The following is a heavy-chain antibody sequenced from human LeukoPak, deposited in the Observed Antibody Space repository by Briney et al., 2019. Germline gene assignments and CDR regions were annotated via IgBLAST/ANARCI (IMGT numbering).Heavy chain of an antibody. V-gene: IGHV1-18*01. CDR2: ISAYNGNT. Sequence: ASVKVSCKASGYTFTSYDINWVRQAPGQGLEWMGWISAYNGNTNYAQKLQGRVTMTTDTSTSTAYMELRSLRSDDTAVYYCARDLASDDFWSGFDYWGQGTLVTVSS. J-gene: IGHJ4*02. CDR3: ARDLASDDFWSGFDY. D-gene: IGHD3-3*01. CDR1: GYTFTSYD.